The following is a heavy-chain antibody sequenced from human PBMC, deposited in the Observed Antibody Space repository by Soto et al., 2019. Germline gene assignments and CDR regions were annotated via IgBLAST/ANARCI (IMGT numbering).Heavy chain of an antibody. CDR1: GFTFSTYA. Sequence: AGGSLRLSCAASGFTFSTYAMHWVRQAPGKGLEWVAVILYDGSNRYYTDSVKGRFTISRDNSKNTLSLQMNSLRGEDTAVYYCARDAYTGYCSTSTCHSDFGMDVWGQGTTVTVSS. CDR3: ARDAYTGYCSTSTCHSDFGMDV. J-gene: IGHJ6*02. CDR2: ILYDGSNR. V-gene: IGHV3-30-3*01. D-gene: IGHD2-2*01.